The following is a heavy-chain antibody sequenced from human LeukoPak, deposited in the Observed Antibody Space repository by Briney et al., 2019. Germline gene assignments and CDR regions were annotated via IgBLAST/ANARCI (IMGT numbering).Heavy chain of an antibody. J-gene: IGHJ4*02. CDR3: ARKKVEPDRYFDY. CDR1: GYTFTSYA. Sequence: GASVKVSCKASGYTFTSYAMNWVRQAPGQGLEWMGWINTNTGNPTYAQGFTGRFVFSLDTSFSTAYLQISSLKAEDNAVYYCARKKVEPDRYFDYWGQGTLVTVSS. CDR2: INTNTGNP. V-gene: IGHV7-4-1*02. D-gene: IGHD1-14*01.